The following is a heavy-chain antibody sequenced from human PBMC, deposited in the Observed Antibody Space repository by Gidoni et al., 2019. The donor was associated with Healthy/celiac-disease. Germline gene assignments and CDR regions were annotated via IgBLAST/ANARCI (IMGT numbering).Heavy chain of an antibody. D-gene: IGHD3-10*01. J-gene: IGHJ4*02. V-gene: IGHV3-23*01. CDR3: AKGTWPPRHGDDY. CDR2: ISGSGGST. CDR1: GFTFSSYA. Sequence: EVQLLESGGGLVQPGGSLRLSCAASGFTFSSYAMSWVRQAAGKGLEWVSAISGSGGSTYYADSVKGRFTIARDNSKNTLYLQMNSLRAEDTAVYYCAKGTWPPRHGDDYWGQGTLVTVSS.